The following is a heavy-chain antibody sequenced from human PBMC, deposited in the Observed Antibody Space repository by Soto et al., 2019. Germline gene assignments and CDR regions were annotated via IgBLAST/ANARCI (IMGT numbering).Heavy chain of an antibody. J-gene: IGHJ5*02. D-gene: IGHD3-3*01. CDR1: GFTFRDVW. CDR2: IRRSVDGGAT. Sequence: EVQLVESGGGLLKPGGSLRLSCAASGFTFRDVWMSWVRQPPGKGLEWVGRIRRSVDGGATEYAAPVKGRFTISRDDSNNMLYLQMNSLKVEDTAVHYCATDQYDDDFAWGQGTLVTVSS. V-gene: IGHV3-15*01. CDR3: ATDQYDDDFA.